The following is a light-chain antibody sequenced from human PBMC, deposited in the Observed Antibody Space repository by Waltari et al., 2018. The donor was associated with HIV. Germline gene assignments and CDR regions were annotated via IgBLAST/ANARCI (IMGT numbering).Light chain of an antibody. CDR1: SSNIGSKT. CDR3: AAWDDSLNGRNWV. Sequence: QSVLTQPPSASGTPGQRITISCSGGSSNIGSKTVNWYQKLPGTAPKRLIYSNNQRPPGVPDRFSGSKSGTSASLAISGLQAEDEADYYCAAWDDSLNGRNWVFGGGTKLTVL. J-gene: IGLJ3*02. CDR2: SNN. V-gene: IGLV1-44*01.